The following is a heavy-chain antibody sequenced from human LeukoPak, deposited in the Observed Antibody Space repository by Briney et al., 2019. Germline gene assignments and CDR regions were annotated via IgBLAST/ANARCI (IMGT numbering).Heavy chain of an antibody. J-gene: IGHJ4*02. V-gene: IGHV5-51*01. D-gene: IGHD6-19*01. CDR2: IYPGDSDT. Sequence: GESLKISCKGSGHSFTSYWIGWVRQMPGKGLEWMGIIYPGDSDTRYSPSFQGQVTISADKSISTAYLQWSSLKASDTAMYYCATSPTPGYSSGWYPCYFDYWGQGTLVTVSS. CDR1: GHSFTSYW. CDR3: ATSPTPGYSSGWYPCYFDY.